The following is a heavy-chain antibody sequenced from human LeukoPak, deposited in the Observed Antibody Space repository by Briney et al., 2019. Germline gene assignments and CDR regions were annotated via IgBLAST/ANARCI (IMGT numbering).Heavy chain of an antibody. D-gene: IGHD3-10*01. Sequence: GASVKVSCKASGYTFTGYYMHWVRQAPGQGLEWMGWINPNSGGTNYAQKFQGRVTMTRDTSISTAYMELTRPRSDDTAVYYCARERYYGSGSVYNRIDYWGQGTLVTVSS. J-gene: IGHJ4*02. CDR1: GYTFTGYY. V-gene: IGHV1-2*02. CDR3: ARERYYGSGSVYNRIDY. CDR2: INPNSGGT.